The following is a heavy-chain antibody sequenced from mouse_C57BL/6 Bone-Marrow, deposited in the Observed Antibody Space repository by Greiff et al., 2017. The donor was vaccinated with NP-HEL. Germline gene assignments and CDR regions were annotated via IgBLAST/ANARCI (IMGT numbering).Heavy chain of an antibody. CDR3: TMAPFFAY. CDR2: IDPENGDT. Sequence: VQLQQSGAELVRPGASVKLSCTASGFNIKDDYMHWVKQRPEQGLEWIGWIDPENGDTEYASKFQGKATITADTSSNTAYLQLSSLTSEDTAVYYCTMAPFFAYWGQGTTLTVSS. CDR1: GFNIKDDY. J-gene: IGHJ2*01. V-gene: IGHV14-4*01.